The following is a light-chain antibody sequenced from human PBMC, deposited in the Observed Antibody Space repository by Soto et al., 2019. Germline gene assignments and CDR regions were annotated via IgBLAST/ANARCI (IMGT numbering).Light chain of an antibody. J-gene: IGLJ1*01. V-gene: IGLV2-8*01. CDR2: DVS. CDR3: SSYAGSSSPYYV. CDR1: SSYVGAYDH. Sequence: QSALTQHPSASGSPGQSVTFSCTGTSSYVGAYDHVSWYQQHPGKAPKLMIYDVSRRSSGVPDRFSGSKAGNTASLTVSGLQAEDEADYYCSSYAGSSSPYYVFGTGTKVTVL.